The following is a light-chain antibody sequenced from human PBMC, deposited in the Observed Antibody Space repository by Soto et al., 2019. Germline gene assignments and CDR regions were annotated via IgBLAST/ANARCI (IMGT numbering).Light chain of an antibody. CDR3: SSFTTITTPGYV. CDR1: SSDVGGYNY. J-gene: IGLJ1*01. V-gene: IGLV2-14*01. Sequence: QSALTQPASVSGSPGQSITISCTGTSSDVGGYNYVSWYQQHPGKAPKLMIYDVSNRPSGVSNRFSGSKSANTASLTISGLQAEDEADYYCSSFTTITTPGYVFGSGTKLTVL. CDR2: DVS.